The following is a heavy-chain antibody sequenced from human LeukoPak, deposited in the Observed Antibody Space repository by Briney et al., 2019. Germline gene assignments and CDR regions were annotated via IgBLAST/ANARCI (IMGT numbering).Heavy chain of an antibody. D-gene: IGHD3-16*01. CDR3: ARDLLGGGTFDI. J-gene: IGHJ3*02. Sequence: GGSLRLSCAASGFTLSSYAMSWVRQAPEKGLEWVSTISGSGGGTYYADSVKGRFTISRDDSKNTLYLQMNSLRAEDTAVYYCARDLLGGGTFDIWGQGTMVTVSS. CDR1: GFTLSSYA. V-gene: IGHV3-23*01. CDR2: ISGSGGGT.